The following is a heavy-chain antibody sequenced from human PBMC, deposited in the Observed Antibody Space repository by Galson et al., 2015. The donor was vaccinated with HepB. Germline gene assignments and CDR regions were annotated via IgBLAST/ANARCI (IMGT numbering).Heavy chain of an antibody. D-gene: IGHD2-15*01. J-gene: IGHJ4*02. Sequence: SVKVSCKASGYTFTTNGISWVRQAPGQGLEWMGWISANSGNTKYAQNLQGRVTFTRDTSTSTAYLELRSLRSDDTAVYYCARETPDTYYFDYWGQGTLVTVSS. V-gene: IGHV1-18*04. CDR2: ISANSGNT. CDR1: GYTFTTNG. CDR3: ARETPDTYYFDY.